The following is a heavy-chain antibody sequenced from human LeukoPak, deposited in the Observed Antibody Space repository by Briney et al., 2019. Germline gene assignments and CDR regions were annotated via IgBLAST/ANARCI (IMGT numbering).Heavy chain of an antibody. CDR1: GSIFSSYS. V-gene: IGHV3-21*01. CDR3: ARVTGSSGWYSMDV. Sequence: PGGSLRLSCAASGSIFSSYSMNWVRQAPGKGLEWVSSISGSSSLIYYADSVRGRFTISRDNAQNSLFLQMDSLRAEDTAVYYCARVTGSSGWYSMDVWGQGTTVTVSS. J-gene: IGHJ6*02. D-gene: IGHD6-19*01. CDR2: ISGSSSLI.